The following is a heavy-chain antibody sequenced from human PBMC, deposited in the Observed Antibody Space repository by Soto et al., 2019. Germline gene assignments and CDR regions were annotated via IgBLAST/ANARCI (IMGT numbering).Heavy chain of an antibody. CDR3: ASSLRHYDFWSGYLQGMDV. D-gene: IGHD3-3*01. CDR2: IIPIFGTA. J-gene: IGHJ6*02. V-gene: IGHV1-69*13. Sequence: SVKVSCKASGGTFSSYAISWVRQAPGQGLEWMGGIIPIFGTANYAQKFQGRVTITADESTSTAYMELSSLRSEDTAVCYCASSLRHYDFWSGYLQGMDVWGQGTTVTVSS. CDR1: GGTFSSYA.